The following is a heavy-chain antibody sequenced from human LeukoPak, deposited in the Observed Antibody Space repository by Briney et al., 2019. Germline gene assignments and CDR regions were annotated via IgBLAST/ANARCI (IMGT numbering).Heavy chain of an antibody. CDR2: ISYDGSNK. CDR1: GFTFSSYA. J-gene: IGHJ4*02. CDR3: AKIGGPQGFDY. V-gene: IGHV3-30*18. Sequence: GGSLRLSCAASGFTFSSYAMHWVRQAPGKGLQWVALISYDGSNKYFADSVKGRFTISRDNSKNTLYLQMNSLRAEDTAVYYCAKIGGPQGFDYWGQGTLVTVSS. D-gene: IGHD3-16*01.